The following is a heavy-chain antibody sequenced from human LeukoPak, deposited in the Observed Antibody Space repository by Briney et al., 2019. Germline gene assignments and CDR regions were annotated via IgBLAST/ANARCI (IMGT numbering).Heavy chain of an antibody. Sequence: GGSLRLSCAASGFTFSSYAMSWVRQAPGKGLEWVSAISGSGGGTYYADSVKGRFIISRDNSKNTLYLQMNSLRAEDTAVYYCAKWFGELFEIYYYYYGMDVWGQGTTVTVSS. CDR3: AKWFGELFEIYYYYYGMDV. D-gene: IGHD3-10*01. J-gene: IGHJ6*02. CDR1: GFTFSSYA. CDR2: ISGSGGGT. V-gene: IGHV3-23*01.